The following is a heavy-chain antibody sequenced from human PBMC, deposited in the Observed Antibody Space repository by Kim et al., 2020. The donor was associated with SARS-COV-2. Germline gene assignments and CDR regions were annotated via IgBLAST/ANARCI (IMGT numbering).Heavy chain of an antibody. CDR3: AKDALVGSSNWY. D-gene: IGHD6-13*01. CDR1: GFTFSSYA. J-gene: IGHJ2*01. V-gene: IGHV3-23*03. Sequence: GGSLRLSCAASGFTFSSYAMSWVRQAPGKGREGVSVSYSGGSSTYYADSVKGRFTISRDNSKNTLYLQMKSLRAEDTAGYYCAKDALVGSSNWY. CDR2: SYSGGSST.